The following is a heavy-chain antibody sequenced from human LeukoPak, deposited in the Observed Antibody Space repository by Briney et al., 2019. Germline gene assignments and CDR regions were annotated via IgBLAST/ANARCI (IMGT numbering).Heavy chain of an antibody. J-gene: IGHJ5*02. V-gene: IGHV1-24*01. CDR2: FNPEDGET. D-gene: IGHD6-6*01. Sequence: ASVKVSCKVSGYTLTELSMHWVRQAPGKGLEWMGGFNPEDGETIYAQKFQGRVTMTEDTSTDTAYMELSSLRSEDTAVYYCACIAARPRVRGNWFDPWGQGTLVTVSS. CDR3: ACIAARPRVRGNWFDP. CDR1: GYTLTELS.